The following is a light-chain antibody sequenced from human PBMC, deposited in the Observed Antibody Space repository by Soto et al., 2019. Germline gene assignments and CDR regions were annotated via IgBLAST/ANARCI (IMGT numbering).Light chain of an antibody. CDR2: KAS. V-gene: IGKV1-5*03. CDR3: QQYNSYSPT. Sequence: DIQMTQSPSTLSASVGDRVTITCRASQSISSWLAWYQQKPGKAPKLLIYKASSLESGVPPRFSGSGSWTEFTLTISSLQPDDFATYYGQQYNSYSPTFGQGTKVEIK. CDR1: QSISSW. J-gene: IGKJ1*01.